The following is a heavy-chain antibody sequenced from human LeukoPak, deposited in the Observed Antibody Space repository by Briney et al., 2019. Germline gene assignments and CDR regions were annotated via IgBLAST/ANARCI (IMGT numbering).Heavy chain of an antibody. J-gene: IGHJ3*02. CDR3: ARGSNPSGAVDI. V-gene: IGHV1-8*03. Sequence: ASVKVSCKASGYTFTSYDINWVRQATGQGLEWMGWMNPNSGNTGYAQKFQGRVTITRNTSISTAYMELSSLRSEDTAVYYCARGSNPSGAVDIWGQGTMVTVSS. CDR1: GYTFTSYD. CDR2: MNPNSGNT.